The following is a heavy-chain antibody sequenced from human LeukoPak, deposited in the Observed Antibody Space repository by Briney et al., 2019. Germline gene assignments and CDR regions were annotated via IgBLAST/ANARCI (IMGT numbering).Heavy chain of an antibody. Sequence: SQTLSLTCAISGDSVSSNSAAWNWIRQSPSRGLEWLGRTYYRSKWYYDYAVSVKSRITIIPDTSKNHFSLQLNSVTPEDTAVYYCARAPQLVDYYYIDVWGKGTTVTVSS. V-gene: IGHV6-1*01. CDR3: ARAPQLVDYYYIDV. CDR1: GDSVSSNSAA. J-gene: IGHJ6*03. CDR2: TYYRSKWYY. D-gene: IGHD6-13*01.